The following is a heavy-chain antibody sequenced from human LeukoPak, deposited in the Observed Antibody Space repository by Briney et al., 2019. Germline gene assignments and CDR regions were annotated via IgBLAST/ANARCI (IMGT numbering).Heavy chain of an antibody. CDR2: ISAYNGNT. V-gene: IGHV1-18*01. J-gene: IGHJ4*02. CDR1: GGTFSSYA. CDR3: ARDPGSIAAAGGFDY. Sequence: ASVKVSCKASGGTFSSYAISWVRQAPGQGLEWMGWISAYNGNTNYAQKLQGRVTMTTDTSTSTAYMELRSLRSDDTAAYYCARDPGSIAAAGGFDYWGQGTLVTVSS. D-gene: IGHD6-13*01.